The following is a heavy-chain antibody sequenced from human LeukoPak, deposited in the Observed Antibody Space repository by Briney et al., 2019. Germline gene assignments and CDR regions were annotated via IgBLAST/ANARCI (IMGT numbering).Heavy chain of an antibody. CDR2: ISSYGDKT. J-gene: IGHJ4*02. CDR3: ARKAYTCGAFDY. D-gene: IGHD5-18*01. Sequence: GGSLRLSCSASGFTFSNCAMRWVRQAPGKGPEYVSVISSYGDKTYYADSVKGRFTISRDNSKNTVSLQMSSLRAEDTAVYYCARKAYTCGAFDYWGLGTLVTVSS. V-gene: IGHV3-64D*06. CDR1: GFTFSNCA.